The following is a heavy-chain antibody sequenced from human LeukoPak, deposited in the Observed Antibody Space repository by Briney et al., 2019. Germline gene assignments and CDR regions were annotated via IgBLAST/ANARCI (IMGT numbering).Heavy chain of an antibody. CDR2: IDPSGSGT. D-gene: IGHD3-10*01. J-gene: IGHJ4*02. Sequence: GRSLRLSCAASGFTFRNYWLHWVRQTPGKGLMWVSRIDPSGSGTNYADSVKGRFTISRDNADNTLYLQMNSLRAEDTAVYYCTKDTFGAEDYWGQGTLVIVSS. CDR3: TKDTFGAEDY. CDR1: GFTFRNYW. V-gene: IGHV3-74*01.